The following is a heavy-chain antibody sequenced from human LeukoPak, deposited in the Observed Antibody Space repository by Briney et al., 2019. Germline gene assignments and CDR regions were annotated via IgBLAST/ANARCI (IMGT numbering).Heavy chain of an antibody. J-gene: IGHJ4*02. CDR3: ARGRPHGNDY. Sequence: GGSLRLSCAASGFTFSSYSMNWVRQVPGKGLVWVSRIVSDGSNTNYADSVKGRFTISRDNAKNTLYLQMNSLRVEDTAVYYCARGRPHGNDYWGQGTLVTVSS. D-gene: IGHD4-23*01. CDR2: IVSDGSNT. V-gene: IGHV3-74*01. CDR1: GFTFSSYS.